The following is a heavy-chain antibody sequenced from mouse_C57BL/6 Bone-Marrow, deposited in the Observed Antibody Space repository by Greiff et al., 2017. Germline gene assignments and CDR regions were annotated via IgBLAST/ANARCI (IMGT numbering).Heavy chain of an antibody. D-gene: IGHD1-1*01. V-gene: IGHV1-26*01. CDR2: INPNNGGT. Sequence: EVQLQQSGPELVKPGASVKISCKASGYTITDYYMNWVKQSHGKSLEWIGDINPNNGGTSYTQKFKGKATLTVDKSSSTAYMELRSLTSEDSAVXYRARSYGSSYYAMDYWGQGTSVTVSS. CDR3: ARSYGSSYYAMDY. J-gene: IGHJ4*01. CDR1: GYTITDYY.